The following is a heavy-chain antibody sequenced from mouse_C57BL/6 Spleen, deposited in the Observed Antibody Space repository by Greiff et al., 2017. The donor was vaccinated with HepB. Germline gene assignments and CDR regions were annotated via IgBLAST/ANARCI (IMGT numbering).Heavy chain of an antibody. CDR3: ARSMVTTRAMDY. V-gene: IGHV3-6*01. Sequence: DVKLQESGPGLVKPSQSLSLTCSVTGYSITSGYYWNWIRQFPGNKLEWMGYISYDGSNNYNPSLKNRISITRDTSKNQFFLKLNSVTTEDTATYYCARSMVTTRAMDYWGQGTSVTVSS. J-gene: IGHJ4*01. CDR2: ISYDGSN. CDR1: GYSITSGYY. D-gene: IGHD2-2*01.